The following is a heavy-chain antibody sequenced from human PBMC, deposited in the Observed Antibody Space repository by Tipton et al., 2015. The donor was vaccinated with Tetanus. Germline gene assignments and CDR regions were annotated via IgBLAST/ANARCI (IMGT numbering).Heavy chain of an antibody. J-gene: IGHJ6*02. V-gene: IGHV1-69*06. CDR1: GGTFSSYA. CDR3: ARGSTVYYYYGMGV. CDR2: IIPIFGTA. D-gene: IGHD4-11*01. Sequence: QLVQSGAEVKKPGSSVKVSCKASGGTFSSYAISWVRQAPGQGLEWMGGIIPIFGTANYAQKFQGRVTITADKSTSTAYMELSSLRSEEAAVYCCARGSTVYYYYGMGVWGQGTTVTVSS.